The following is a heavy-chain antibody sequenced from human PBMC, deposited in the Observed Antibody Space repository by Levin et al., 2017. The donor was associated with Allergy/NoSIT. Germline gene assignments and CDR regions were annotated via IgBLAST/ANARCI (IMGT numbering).Heavy chain of an antibody. CDR1: GFTFDDYA. J-gene: IGHJ6*02. CDR2: ISWNSGSI. D-gene: IGHD1-26*01. Sequence: GGSLRLSCAASGFTFDDYAMHWVRQAPGKGLEWVSGISWNSGSIGYADSVKGRFTISRDNAKNSLYLQMNSLRAEDTALYYCAKGVVGATPYYYYGMDVWGQGTTVTVSS. CDR3: AKGVVGATPYYYYGMDV. V-gene: IGHV3-9*01.